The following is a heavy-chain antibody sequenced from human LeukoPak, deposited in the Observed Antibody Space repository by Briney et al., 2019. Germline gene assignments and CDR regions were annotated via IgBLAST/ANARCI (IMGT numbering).Heavy chain of an antibody. CDR2: MYISGNT. CDR3: ARLSPSSAWIPFDY. Sequence: PSETLSLTCTVSGGSISSSYWSWIRQPAGKGLEWIGRMYISGNTNYNPSLGNRVTMSLDTSKNQFSLKLSSVTAADTAVYYCARLSPSSAWIPFDYWGQGTLVTVSS. D-gene: IGHD6-19*01. J-gene: IGHJ4*02. V-gene: IGHV4-4*07. CDR1: GGSISSSY.